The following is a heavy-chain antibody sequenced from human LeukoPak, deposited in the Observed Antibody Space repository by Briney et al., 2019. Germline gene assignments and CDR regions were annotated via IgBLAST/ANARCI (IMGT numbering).Heavy chain of an antibody. D-gene: IGHD6-6*01. CDR3: AKDAGPQQLVFFDS. Sequence: GGSLRLSCAASGFTFSSYAMSWVRQAPGKGLEWVSAFSGSGISTYYADSVKGRFTISRDNSKNTLSLQMNSLRAEDTAVYYCAKDAGPQQLVFFDSWGQGTLVTVSS. CDR2: FSGSGIST. V-gene: IGHV3-23*01. J-gene: IGHJ4*02. CDR1: GFTFSSYA.